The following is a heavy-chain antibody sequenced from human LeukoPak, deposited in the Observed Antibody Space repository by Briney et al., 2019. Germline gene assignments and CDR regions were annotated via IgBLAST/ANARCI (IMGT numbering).Heavy chain of an antibody. D-gene: IGHD6-19*01. V-gene: IGHV4-59*01. CDR1: GGSFSGYY. CDR3: ARETLAVAGPGYYYPYYMDV. Sequence: NPSETLSLTCAVYGGSFSGYYWSWIRQPPGKGLEWIGYIYYTGSTNCNPSLKSRVTISIDTSKNQFSLKLRSVTAADTAVYYCARETLAVAGPGYYYPYYMDVWGKGTTVTISS. J-gene: IGHJ6*03. CDR2: IYYTGST.